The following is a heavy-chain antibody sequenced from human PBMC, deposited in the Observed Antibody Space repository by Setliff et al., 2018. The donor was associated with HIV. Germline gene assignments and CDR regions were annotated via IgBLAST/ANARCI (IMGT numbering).Heavy chain of an antibody. V-gene: IGHV4-4*08. CDR1: GGPMSGYY. CDR2: IYSSGTT. CDR3: AKYWRASGTYVFDI. J-gene: IGHJ3*02. Sequence: SQTLSLTCTVSGGPMSGYYWSWLRQSPVKGLEWIGYIYSSGTTNYNPSFKSRVSISLDTSRSQFSLMLSSVTAADTAIYYCAKYWRASGTYVFDIWGLGTMVTV. D-gene: IGHD2-15*01.